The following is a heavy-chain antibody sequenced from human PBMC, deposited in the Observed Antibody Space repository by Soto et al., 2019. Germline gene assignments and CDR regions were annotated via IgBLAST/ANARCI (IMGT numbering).Heavy chain of an antibody. D-gene: IGHD3-16*01. CDR2: INGAATTT. CDR3: VRDLNWGFDY. CDR1: GFTFSNYI. J-gene: IGHJ4*02. V-gene: IGHV3-74*01. Sequence: EVQLVESGGVLVQPGGSLRLSCVASGFTFSNYIMHWVRQTPGKGLVWVSRINGAATTTIYADSVKGRFTISRDNAKNTLYLQMQSLRAEDTAVYYCVRDLNWGFDYWGQGTLVTVSS.